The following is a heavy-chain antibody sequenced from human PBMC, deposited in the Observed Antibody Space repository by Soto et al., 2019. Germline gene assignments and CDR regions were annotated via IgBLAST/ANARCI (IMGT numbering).Heavy chain of an antibody. D-gene: IGHD1-20*01. J-gene: IGHJ4*02. Sequence: KASETLSLTCAVSGASISGGYYYWAWLRQSPGKGPEWIGSVFYTGFTSYNPSLESRVSVSVDTSKSQFSLKLSAVTAADTAVYYCATSQKGYNWNYFDHWGQGALVTVSS. CDR1: GASISGGYYY. CDR3: ATSQKGYNWNYFDH. CDR2: VFYTGFT. V-gene: IGHV4-39*01.